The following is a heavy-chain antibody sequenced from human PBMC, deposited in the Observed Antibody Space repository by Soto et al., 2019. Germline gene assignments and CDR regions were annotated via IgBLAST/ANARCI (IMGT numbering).Heavy chain of an antibody. CDR2: ISYDGSNK. D-gene: IGHD4-17*01. Sequence: GGSLRLSCAASGFTFSSYGMHWVRQAPGKGLEWVAVISYDGSNKYYADSVKGRFTISRDNSKNTLYLQMNSLRAEDTAVYYCAKDRTTVEYYYGMDVWGQGTTVTVSS. CDR1: GFTFSSYG. J-gene: IGHJ6*02. V-gene: IGHV3-30*18. CDR3: AKDRTTVEYYYGMDV.